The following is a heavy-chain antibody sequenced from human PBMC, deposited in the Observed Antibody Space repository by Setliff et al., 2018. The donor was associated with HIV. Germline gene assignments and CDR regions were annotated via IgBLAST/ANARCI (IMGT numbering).Heavy chain of an antibody. Sequence: PSETLSLTCTVSGDSINTHYWIWIRQPPGKGLEWIGYVSHTGNTNSNPSLKSRVTISVDTSKNEFSLRLRSVTAADTTIYFCTRRINFGSGHYKDHAFDLWGQGTMVTVSS. CDR2: VSHTGNT. J-gene: IGHJ3*01. CDR1: GDSINTHY. CDR3: TRRINFGSGHYKDHAFDL. V-gene: IGHV4-59*11. D-gene: IGHD3-3*01.